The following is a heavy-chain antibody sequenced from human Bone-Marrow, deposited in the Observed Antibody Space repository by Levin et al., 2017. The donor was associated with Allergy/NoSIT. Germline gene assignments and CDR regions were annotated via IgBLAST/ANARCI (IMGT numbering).Heavy chain of an antibody. V-gene: IGHV3-30*18. J-gene: IGHJ4*02. CDR3: AKATY. CDR2: ISYDGSDE. Sequence: GGSLRLSCAASGFPFSSYDIHWVRQAPGKGLEWVAVISYDGSDERYADSVKGRFTISRDNSKNTVYLQMNSLRPEDTALYYCAKATYWGQGTLVTVSS. CDR1: GFPFSSYD.